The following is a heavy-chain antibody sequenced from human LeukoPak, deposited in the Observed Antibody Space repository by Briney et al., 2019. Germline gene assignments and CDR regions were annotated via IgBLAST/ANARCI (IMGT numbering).Heavy chain of an antibody. V-gene: IGHV4-59*08. Sequence: GSLRLSCAASGFTFSSYEMNWVRQPPGKGLEWIGRIYYAGSPNYNPSLKSRVTISVDTSKNQFSLKLSSVTAADTAVYYCARGIVVVAQLGFYFYYMDVWGKGTTVTISS. J-gene: IGHJ6*03. CDR2: IYYAGSP. CDR3: ARGIVVVAQLGFYFYYMDV. CDR1: GFTFSSYE. D-gene: IGHD2-15*01.